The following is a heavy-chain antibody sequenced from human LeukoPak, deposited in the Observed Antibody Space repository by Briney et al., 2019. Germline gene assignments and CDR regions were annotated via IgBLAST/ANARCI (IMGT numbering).Heavy chain of an antibody. Sequence: GGSPRLPCAASGFTFSSYGMHWVRQAPGKGLEWVAVIWYDGSNKYYADSVKGRFTISRDNSKNTLYPQMNSLRAEDTAVYYCARATASNWFDPWGQGTLVTVSS. CDR2: IWYDGSNK. V-gene: IGHV3-33*01. D-gene: IGHD2-21*01. CDR1: GFTFSSYG. J-gene: IGHJ5*02. CDR3: ARATASNWFDP.